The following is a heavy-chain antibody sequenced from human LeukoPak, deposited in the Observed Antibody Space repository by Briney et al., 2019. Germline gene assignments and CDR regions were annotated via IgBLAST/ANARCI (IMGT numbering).Heavy chain of an antibody. CDR3: ERAWSGAFDL. Sequence: GGSLRLSCAASGFTFSSYWMSRVRQAPGKGLEWVANIKQDGSEKYYVDSAKGRFTISRDNAKNSVYLQMNNLRAEDTAVYYCERAWSGAFDLWGQGTMVTVSS. J-gene: IGHJ3*01. CDR2: IKQDGSEK. D-gene: IGHD2-8*02. V-gene: IGHV3-7*01. CDR1: GFTFSSYW.